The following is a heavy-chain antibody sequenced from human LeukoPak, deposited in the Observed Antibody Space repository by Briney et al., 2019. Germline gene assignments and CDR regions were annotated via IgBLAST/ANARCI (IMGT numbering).Heavy chain of an antibody. D-gene: IGHD3-10*01. Sequence: KPSETLSLTCAVYGGSFSGYYWSWIRQPPGKGLEWIGEINHSGSTNYNPSLKSRVTISVDMSKNQFSLKLSSVTAADTAVYYCARVGSTSSLDYWGQGTLVTVSS. CDR1: GGSFSGYY. CDR2: INHSGST. V-gene: IGHV4-34*01. CDR3: ARVGSTSSLDY. J-gene: IGHJ4*02.